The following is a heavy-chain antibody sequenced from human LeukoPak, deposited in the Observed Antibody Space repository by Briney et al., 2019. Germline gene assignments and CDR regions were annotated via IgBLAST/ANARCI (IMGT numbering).Heavy chain of an antibody. J-gene: IGHJ4*02. D-gene: IGHD4-11*01. CDR3: AADLPYSNYGPLDY. Sequence: ASVKVSCKASGFTFTNSAVQWVRQARGQRLEWVGWIVVGSGNSNYAQKFQERVTITRDMSTSTAYMELSSLRSDDTAVYYCAADLPYSNYGPLDYWGQGTLVTVSS. V-gene: IGHV1-58*01. CDR1: GFTFTNSA. CDR2: IVVGSGNS.